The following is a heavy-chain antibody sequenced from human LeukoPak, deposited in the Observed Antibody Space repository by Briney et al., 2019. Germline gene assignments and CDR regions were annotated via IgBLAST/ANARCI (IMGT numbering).Heavy chain of an antibody. CDR3: AKGRRYNILTGYYVSEVDP. CDR2: ISSSSSYI. D-gene: IGHD3-9*01. Sequence: KSGGSLRLSCAASGFTFSSYEMNWVRQAPGKGLEWVSSISSSSSYIYYADSVKGRFTISRDNAKNSLYLQMNSLRADDTAVYYCAKGRRYNILTGYYVSEVDPWGQGTQVTVSS. CDR1: GFTFSSYE. J-gene: IGHJ5*02. V-gene: IGHV3-21*01.